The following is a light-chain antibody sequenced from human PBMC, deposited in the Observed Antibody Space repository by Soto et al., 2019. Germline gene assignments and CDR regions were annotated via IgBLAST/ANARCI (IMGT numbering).Light chain of an antibody. CDR2: DAS. Sequence: DIQMTQSPSTLSASVGDRVTITCRASQSITNRLAWYQQKPGKAPKVLIYDASNLEYGVPSRFSGSGSGTEFTLTISSLQPEDFATYYCQQLNSYPYTFGQGTKLEIK. CDR1: QSITNR. J-gene: IGKJ2*01. V-gene: IGKV1-5*01. CDR3: QQLNSYPYT.